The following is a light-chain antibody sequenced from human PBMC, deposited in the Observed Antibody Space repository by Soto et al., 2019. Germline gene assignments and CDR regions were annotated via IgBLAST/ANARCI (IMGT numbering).Light chain of an antibody. CDR2: GAS. J-gene: IGKJ1*01. CDR3: QQYGSSSSWT. Sequence: EIVLTQSPGTLSLSPGETTTLSCRASRSININSLAWYQQKPGQAPRLLIYGASSRATGIPDRFSGSGSVTDFTLTISRLEPEDFAVYYCQQYGSSSSWTFGQGTKVDIK. CDR1: RSININS. V-gene: IGKV3-20*01.